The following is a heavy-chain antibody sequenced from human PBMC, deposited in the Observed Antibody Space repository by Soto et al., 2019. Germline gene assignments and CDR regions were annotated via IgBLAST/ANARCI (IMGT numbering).Heavy chain of an antibody. J-gene: IGHJ6*02. V-gene: IGHV5-10-1*01. D-gene: IGHD6-13*01. CDR2: IDPSDSYT. Sequence: GESLKISCKGSGYSFTSYWISWVRQMPGKGLEWMGRIDPSDSYTNYSPSFQGHVTISADKSISTAYLQWSSLKASDTAMYYCARHVGSRTEAVYYGMEVWGQGTTVTVSS. CDR1: GYSFTSYW. CDR3: ARHVGSRTEAVYYGMEV.